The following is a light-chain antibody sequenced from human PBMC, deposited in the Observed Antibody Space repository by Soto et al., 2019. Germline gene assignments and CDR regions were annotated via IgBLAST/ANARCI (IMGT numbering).Light chain of an antibody. V-gene: IGLV2-18*02. Sequence: QSALTQPPSVSGSPGQSVTISCTGTSSDVGSYDRVSWYQQPPGTAPKLMIYEVSNRPSGVPDRFSGSKSGNTASLIISGXXXXXXXXYYCSSYTSSSTMVFGGGTKLTV. CDR2: EVS. J-gene: IGLJ2*01. CDR3: SSYTSSSTMV. CDR1: SSDVGSYDR.